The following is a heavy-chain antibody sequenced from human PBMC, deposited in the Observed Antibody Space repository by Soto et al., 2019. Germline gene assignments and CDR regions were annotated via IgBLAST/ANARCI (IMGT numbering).Heavy chain of an antibody. D-gene: IGHD5-18*01. V-gene: IGHV3-30-3*01. CDR3: ARDYVDTAMVTFYFDY. J-gene: IGHJ4*02. CDR1: GFTFSSYA. Sequence: QVQLVESEGGVVQPGRSLRLSCAASGFTFSSYAMHWVRQAPGKGLEWVAVISYDGSNKYYADSVKGRFTISRDNSKNTLYLQMNSLRAEDTAVYYCARDYVDTAMVTFYFDYWGQGTLVTVSS. CDR2: ISYDGSNK.